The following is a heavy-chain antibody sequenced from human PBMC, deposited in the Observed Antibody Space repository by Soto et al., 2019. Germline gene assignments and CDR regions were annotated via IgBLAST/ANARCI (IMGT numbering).Heavy chain of an antibody. J-gene: IGHJ4*02. CDR3: AKDLYSSGWYADY. CDR1: GFTFCSYA. CDR2: ISGSGDST. Sequence: PGGSLRLSCAASGFTFCSYAMSWVRQAPGKGLEWVSGISGSGDSTYYADSVKGRFTISRDNSKNTLYLQMNSLRAEDTAVYYCAKDLYSSGWYADYWGQGTLVTVSS. D-gene: IGHD6-19*01. V-gene: IGHV3-23*01.